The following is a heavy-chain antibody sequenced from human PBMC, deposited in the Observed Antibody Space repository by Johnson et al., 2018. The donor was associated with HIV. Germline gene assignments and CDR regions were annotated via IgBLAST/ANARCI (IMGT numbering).Heavy chain of an antibody. V-gene: IGHV3-64*01. CDR3: ARGGQWLVLGAFDI. D-gene: IGHD6-19*01. CDR2: ISSDGGST. J-gene: IGHJ3*02. CDR1: GFTFSSYA. Sequence: VQLVESGGGLVQPGGSLRLSCAASGFTFSSYAMHWVRPAPGTGLEYVSAISSDGGSTYYANSVKGRFTISSDHSKNTLYLQMGSLRAEDMAVYYCARGGQWLVLGAFDIWGQGTMVTVSS.